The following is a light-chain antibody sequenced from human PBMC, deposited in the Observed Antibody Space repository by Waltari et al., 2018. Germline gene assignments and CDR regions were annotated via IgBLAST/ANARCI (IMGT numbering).Light chain of an antibody. CDR2: EVS. J-gene: IGLJ2*01. CDR3: CSYAGSSTFV. V-gene: IGLV2-23*02. Sequence: QSALTQPASVSGSPGQSIPIPCTGTSSAVGRYNPVSWYQQHPGKAPKLMIYEVSKRPSGFSNRFSGSKSGNTASLTISGLQAEDEADYYCCSYAGSSTFVFGGGTKLTVL. CDR1: SSAVGRYNP.